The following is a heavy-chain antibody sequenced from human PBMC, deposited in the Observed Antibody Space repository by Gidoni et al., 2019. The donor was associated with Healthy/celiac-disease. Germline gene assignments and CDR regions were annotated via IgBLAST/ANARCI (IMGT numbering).Heavy chain of an antibody. J-gene: IGHJ4*02. D-gene: IGHD1-7*01. CDR3: AKDFTVAYNWNYGNVLDY. CDR1: GFTFSSYC. CDR2: RSYDGSNK. V-gene: IGHV3-30*18. Sequence: QVQLVESGGGVVQPGRSLRLSCAASGFTFSSYCMHGVRQAPGKGLEWVAVRSYDGSNKYYADSVKGRFTISRDNSKNTLYLQMNSLRAEDTAVYYCAKDFTVAYNWNYGNVLDYWGQGTLVTVSS.